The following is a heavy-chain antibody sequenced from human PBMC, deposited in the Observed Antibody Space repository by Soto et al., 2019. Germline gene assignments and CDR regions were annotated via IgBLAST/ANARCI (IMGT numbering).Heavy chain of an antibody. CDR2: ISAYNGNT. CDR1: GYTFTSYG. D-gene: IGHD4-17*01. J-gene: IGHJ6*02. CDR3: ARVSYGDYGYNYYYYYGMDV. Sequence: ASVKVSCKASGYTFTSYGISWVRQAPGQGLEWMGWISAYNGNTNYAQKLQGRVTMTTDTSTSTAYMELRSLRSDDTAVYYCARVSYGDYGYNYYYYYGMDVWGQGTTVTVSS. V-gene: IGHV1-18*04.